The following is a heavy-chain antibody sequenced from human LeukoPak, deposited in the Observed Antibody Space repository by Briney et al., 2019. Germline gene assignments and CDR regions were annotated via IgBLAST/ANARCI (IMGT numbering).Heavy chain of an antibody. D-gene: IGHD2-21*01. CDR3: TTVVVVIATLFDY. J-gene: IGHJ4*02. Sequence: GSLRLSCAASGFTVSSNYMSWVRQAPGKGLEWVGRIKSKTDGGTTDYAAPVKGRFTISRDDSKNTLYLQMNSLKTEDTAAYYCTTVVVVIATLFDYWGRGTLVTVSS. CDR1: GFTVSSNY. V-gene: IGHV3-15*01. CDR2: IKSKTDGGTT.